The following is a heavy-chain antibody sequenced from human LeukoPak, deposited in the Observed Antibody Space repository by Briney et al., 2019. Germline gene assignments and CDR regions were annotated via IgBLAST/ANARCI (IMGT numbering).Heavy chain of an antibody. CDR1: GYTFTNYY. CDR3: ARGRWGATYSLDY. D-gene: IGHD4/OR15-4a*01. CDR2: INPSGGST. V-gene: IGHV1-46*01. J-gene: IGHJ4*02. Sequence: ASVKVSCKASGYTFTNYYMHWVRQAPGQGLEWMGMINPSGGSTSYPQKFQGRFTMTRDTSTSTVQMELNRLRSEDTAVYYCARGRWGATYSLDYWGRGTLVTVSS.